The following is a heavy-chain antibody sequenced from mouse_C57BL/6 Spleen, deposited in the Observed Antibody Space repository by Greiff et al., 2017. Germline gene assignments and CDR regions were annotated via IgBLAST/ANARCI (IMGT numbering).Heavy chain of an antibody. V-gene: IGHV5-16*01. CDR2: INYDGSST. J-gene: IGHJ4*01. Sequence: EVKVVESEGGLVQPGSSMKLSCTASGFTFSDYYMAWVRQVPEKGLEWVANINYDGSSTYYLDSLKSRFIISRDNAKNILYLQMSSLKSEDTATYYCARDQGDSSGTYYAMDYWGQGTSVTVSS. CDR1: GFTFSDYY. D-gene: IGHD3-2*02. CDR3: ARDQGDSSGTYYAMDY.